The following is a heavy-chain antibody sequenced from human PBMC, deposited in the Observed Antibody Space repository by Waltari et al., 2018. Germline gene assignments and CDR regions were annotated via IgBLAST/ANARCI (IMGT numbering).Heavy chain of an antibody. CDR1: GGSFSGYY. Sequence: QVQLQQWGAGLLKPSETLSLTCAVYGGSFSGYYGSWIRQPPGRGLEWIGEINHSGGTTYNPSLKRRVTISVDTSKNQSSLKLRSVTGADTAVYYCARGRKGADSPSYYFSMDVWGKGTTVTVSS. V-gene: IGHV4-34*01. J-gene: IGHJ6*03. D-gene: IGHD3-22*01. CDR3: ARGRKGADSPSYYFSMDV. CDR2: INHSGGT.